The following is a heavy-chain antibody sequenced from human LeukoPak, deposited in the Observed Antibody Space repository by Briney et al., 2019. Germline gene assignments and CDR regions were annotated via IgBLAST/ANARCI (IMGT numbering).Heavy chain of an antibody. D-gene: IGHD6-19*01. J-gene: IGHJ4*02. CDR1: GYSFTTYG. V-gene: IGHV1-2*02. CDR2: INPKSGGT. Sequence: ASVKVSCKASGYSFTTYGMNCVPQAPGQGLEWMGWINPKSGGTNYAQKFQGRVTMTRDTSISTAYMELSGLRSDDTAVYYCARHYTSGWYSDWGQGTLVTVSS. CDR3: ARHYTSGWYSD.